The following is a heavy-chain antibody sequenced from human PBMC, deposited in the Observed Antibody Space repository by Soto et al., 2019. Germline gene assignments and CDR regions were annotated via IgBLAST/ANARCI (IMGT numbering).Heavy chain of an antibody. CDR3: ARLEGSHYFDY. Sequence: PSLTCTVSGGSISSYYWSWIRQPPGKGLEWIGYIYYSGSTNYNPSLKSRVTISVDTSKNQFSLKLSSVTAADTAVYYCARLEGSHYFDYWGQGTLVTVSS. CDR1: GGSISSYY. CDR2: IYYSGST. D-gene: IGHD3-10*01. V-gene: IGHV4-59*01. J-gene: IGHJ4*02.